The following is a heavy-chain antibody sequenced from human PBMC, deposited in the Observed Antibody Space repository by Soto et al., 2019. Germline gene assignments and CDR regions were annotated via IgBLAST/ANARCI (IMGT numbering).Heavy chain of an antibody. V-gene: IGHV4-34*01. D-gene: IGHD3-3*01. CDR2: INHSGST. J-gene: IGHJ4*02. Sequence: SETLSLTCAVYGGSFSGYYWSWIRQPPGKGLEWIGEINHSGSTNYNPSLKSRVTISVDTSKNQFSLKLSSVTAADTAVYYCARGDFWSGYYHGFGKSYRMYYFDYWGQGTLVTVSS. CDR3: ARGDFWSGYYHGFGKSYRMYYFDY. CDR1: GGSFSGYY.